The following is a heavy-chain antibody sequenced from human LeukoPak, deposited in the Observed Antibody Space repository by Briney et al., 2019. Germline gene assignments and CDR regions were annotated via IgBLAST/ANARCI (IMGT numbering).Heavy chain of an antibody. V-gene: IGHV4-39*01. CDR1: GGSISSSGYY. J-gene: IGHJ3*02. CDR2: FYYTGST. CDR3: ARHSRSGYGDYESAFDI. Sequence: KPSETLSLTCIVSGGSISSSGYYWDWIRQPPGKGLEWIGNFYYTGSTYYNPSLKSRITISVDTSKNQFSLKLRSVTAADTAVYYCARHSRSGYGDYESAFDIWGQGTMVTVSS. D-gene: IGHD5-12*01.